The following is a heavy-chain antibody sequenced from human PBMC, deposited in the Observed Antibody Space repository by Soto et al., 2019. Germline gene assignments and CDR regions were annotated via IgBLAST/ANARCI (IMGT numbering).Heavy chain of an antibody. J-gene: IGHJ6*02. CDR1: GGTLSDYA. CDR3: AVAAVREIMAQESSGMAV. CDR2: IMPTVDSA. V-gene: IGHV1-69*01. Sequence: QVQLVQSGAEVKTPGSSVKVSCKASGGTLSDYAISWVRQAPGQGLEWMGGIMPTVDSANYAQNFQGRLTISADESTSTAKRELSSLRSDDTAVYYCAVAAVREIMAQESSGMAVWGQGTTVIVSS. D-gene: IGHD3-10*01.